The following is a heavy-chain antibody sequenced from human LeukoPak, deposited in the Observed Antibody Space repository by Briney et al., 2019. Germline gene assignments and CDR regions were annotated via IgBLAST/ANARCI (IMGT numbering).Heavy chain of an antibody. CDR1: GFTFSSYG. J-gene: IGHJ4*02. CDR2: IRYDGSNK. CDR3: AKLIAVAGTVPFDY. D-gene: IGHD6-19*01. V-gene: IGHV3-30*02. Sequence: GGSLRLSCAASGFTFSSYGMHWVRQAPGKGLEWAAFIRYDGSNKYYADSVKGRFTISRDNSKNTLYLQMNSLRAEDTAVYYCAKLIAVAGTVPFDYWGQGTLVTVSS.